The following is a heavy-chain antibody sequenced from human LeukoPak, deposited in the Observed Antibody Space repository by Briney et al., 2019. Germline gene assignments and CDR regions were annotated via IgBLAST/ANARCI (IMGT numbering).Heavy chain of an antibody. CDR1: GFTFSSYS. Sequence: PGGSLRLSCAASGFTFSSYSMNWVRQAPGKGLEWISYIRSSSRTIYYADSVKGRFTISRDNAKNSLFLQMNSLRAEDTALYYCASDYGDMIRAFDIWGQGTMVIVSS. J-gene: IGHJ3*02. CDR3: ASDYGDMIRAFDI. V-gene: IGHV3-48*01. D-gene: IGHD4-17*01. CDR2: IRSSSRTI.